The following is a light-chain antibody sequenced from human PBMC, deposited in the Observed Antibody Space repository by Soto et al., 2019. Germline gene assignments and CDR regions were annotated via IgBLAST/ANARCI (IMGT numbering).Light chain of an antibody. Sequence: QSALIQPPSVSGSPGQSVTISCTGTSSDVGNYDLLSWYQQIPGKAPKLIIFEVNRRPSGVSDRFSGSKSGNTASLTISGLQAEDEADFFCCSYAGNGAWVFGGGTKLTVL. CDR2: EVN. V-gene: IGLV2-23*02. J-gene: IGLJ3*02. CDR1: SSDVGNYDL. CDR3: CSYAGNGAWV.